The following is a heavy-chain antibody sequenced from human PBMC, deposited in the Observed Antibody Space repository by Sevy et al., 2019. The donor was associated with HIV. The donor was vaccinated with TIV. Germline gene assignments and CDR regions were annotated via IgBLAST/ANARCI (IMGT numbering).Heavy chain of an antibody. D-gene: IGHD6-13*01. J-gene: IGHJ5*02. CDR3: ARLEQQLRGVDP. CDR2: ISSSSSYT. Sequence: GGSLRLSCAASGFTFSDYYMSWIRQAPGNGLEWVSYISSSSSYTNYADSVKGRFTISRDNAKNSLYLQMNSLRAEDTAVYYCARLEQQLRGVDPWGQGTLVTVSS. CDR1: GFTFSDYY. V-gene: IGHV3-11*06.